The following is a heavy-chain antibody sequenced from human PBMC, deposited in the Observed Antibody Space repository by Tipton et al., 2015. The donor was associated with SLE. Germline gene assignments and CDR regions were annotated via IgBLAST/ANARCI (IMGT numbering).Heavy chain of an antibody. CDR2: MNPKTGNT. V-gene: IGHV1-8*01. CDR1: GYTFTRYD. CDR3: ARESISRGHKEQLVLFDY. D-gene: IGHD6-13*01. J-gene: IGHJ4*02. Sequence: QVQLVQSGAEVKKPGASVKVSCKASGYTFTRYDINWVRQAPGQGLEWVGWMNPKTGNTGSAQKFQGRVTMMTDTSTSTAYMELRSLRSDDTAVYYCARESISRGHKEQLVLFDYWGQGTLVTVSS.